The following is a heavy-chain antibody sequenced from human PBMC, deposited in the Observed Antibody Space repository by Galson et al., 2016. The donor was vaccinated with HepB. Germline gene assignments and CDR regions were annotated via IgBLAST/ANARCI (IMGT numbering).Heavy chain of an antibody. CDR2: IRGSGTGT. D-gene: IGHD2-15*01. CDR1: GFSISIYS. V-gene: IGHV3-48*02. J-gene: IGHJ6*02. Sequence: SLRLSCAASGFSISIYSMNWVRQAPGKGLEWVSAIRGSGTGTSYTDSVKGRFTISRDNAKKSLYLQMNSLRDEDTAVYYCARDLDCSGGSCYDGMDVWGQGTTVTVSS. CDR3: ARDLDCSGGSCYDGMDV.